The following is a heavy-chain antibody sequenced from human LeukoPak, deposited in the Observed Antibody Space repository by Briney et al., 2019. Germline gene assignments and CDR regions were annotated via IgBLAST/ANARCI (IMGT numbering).Heavy chain of an antibody. J-gene: IGHJ6*03. D-gene: IGHD4-17*01. V-gene: IGHV4-30-2*01. CDR3: ARGTTGAYYYYYMDV. Sequence: TSETLSLTCTVSGGSISSGGYYWSWIRQPPGKGLEWIGYIYHSGSTYYNPSLKSRVTISVDRSKNQFSLRLSSVTAADTAVYYCARGTTGAYYYYYMDVWGKGTTVTVSS. CDR1: GGSISSGGYY. CDR2: IYHSGST.